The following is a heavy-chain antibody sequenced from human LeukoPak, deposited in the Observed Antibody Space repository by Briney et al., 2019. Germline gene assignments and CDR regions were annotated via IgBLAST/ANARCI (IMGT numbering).Heavy chain of an antibody. D-gene: IGHD1-26*01. CDR1: GFTFSSYA. Sequence: GGSLRLSCAASGFTFSSYAMTWVRQAPGKGLEWVSAISGSGGSTYYPDSVKGRFTISRDNSKNTLYLQMNSLRAEDTAVYYCAKSRYRELAPFDYWGQGTLVTVSS. V-gene: IGHV3-23*01. J-gene: IGHJ4*02. CDR3: AKSRYRELAPFDY. CDR2: ISGSGGST.